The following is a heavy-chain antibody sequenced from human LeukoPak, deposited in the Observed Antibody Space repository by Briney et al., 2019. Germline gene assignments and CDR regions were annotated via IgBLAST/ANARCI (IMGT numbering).Heavy chain of an antibody. D-gene: IGHD2-15*01. CDR2: TSDSGGST. J-gene: IGHJ4*02. CDR1: GFTFSNYA. V-gene: IGHV3-23*01. Sequence: PGGSLRLSCAASGFTFSNYAMSWVRQAPGRGLEWTSATSDSGGSTYYADSVKGRFTISRDNSKNTLYLQMNSLRAEDTALYYCVRGQYCSGGSCYPADYFDYWGQGTLVTVSS. CDR3: VRGQYCSGGSCYPADYFDY.